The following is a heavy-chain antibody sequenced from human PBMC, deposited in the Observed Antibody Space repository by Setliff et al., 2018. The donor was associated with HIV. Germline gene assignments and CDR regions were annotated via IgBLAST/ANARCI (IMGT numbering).Heavy chain of an antibody. CDR3: ARLGAVAGPPEDS. J-gene: IGHJ4*02. CDR2: IYASGST. D-gene: IGHD6-19*01. Sequence: PSETLSLTCTVSGGSISNYYWSWIRQPPGKGLEWIGYIYASGSTNYSPSLKSRVTISVDTSKNQFSLKLKSVTASDTAVYYCARLGAVAGPPEDSWGQGTLVTVSS. CDR1: GGSISNYY. V-gene: IGHV4-59*08.